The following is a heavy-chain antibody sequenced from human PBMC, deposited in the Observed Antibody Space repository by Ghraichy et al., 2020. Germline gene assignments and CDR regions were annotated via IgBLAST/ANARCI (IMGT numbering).Heavy chain of an antibody. CDR2: INQDGSEK. V-gene: IGHV3-7*01. Sequence: GGSLRLSCAASGFTFSTYWMTWVRQAPGKGLEWVANINQDGSEKYYVDSVKGRFTISRDNAKNSLYLQMNSLRAGDMAVYYCARALLRYYGMDVWGQGTTVTVSS. D-gene: IGHD1-26*01. J-gene: IGHJ6*02. CDR1: GFTFSTYW. CDR3: ARALLRYYGMDV.